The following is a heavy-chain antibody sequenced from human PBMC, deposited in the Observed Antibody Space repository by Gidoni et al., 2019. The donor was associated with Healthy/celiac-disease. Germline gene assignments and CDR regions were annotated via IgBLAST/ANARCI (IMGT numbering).Heavy chain of an antibody. CDR3: ARTGIAAADRYYYYGMDV. Sequence: EVQLVQSGAEVKKPGESLKISCQGSGYSFTSYWIGWVRQMPGKGLEWLGIIYPGDSDTRYSPSFQGQVTISADKSISTAYLQWSSLKASDTAMYYCARTGIAAADRYYYYGMDVWGQGTTVTVSS. CDR1: GYSFTSYW. V-gene: IGHV5-51*01. D-gene: IGHD6-13*01. CDR2: IYPGDSDT. J-gene: IGHJ6*02.